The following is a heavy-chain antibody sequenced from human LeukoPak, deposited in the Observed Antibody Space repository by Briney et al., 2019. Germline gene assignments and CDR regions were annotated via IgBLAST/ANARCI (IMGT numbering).Heavy chain of an antibody. J-gene: IGHJ4*02. D-gene: IGHD4-23*01. CDR2: INPNSGVT. V-gene: IGHV1-2*02. CDR3: TRDGGNSGFGY. CDR1: GYIFTDYY. Sequence: GASVKVSCKASGYIFTDYYIHWVRQAPGQGLEWMGWINPNSGVTNYAQKFQGRVTMTRDTSISTAYMELSRLRSDDTAVYYFTRDGGNSGFGYWGQGTLVTVSP.